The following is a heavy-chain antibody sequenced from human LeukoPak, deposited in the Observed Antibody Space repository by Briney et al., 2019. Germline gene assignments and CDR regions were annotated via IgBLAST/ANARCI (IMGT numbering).Heavy chain of an antibody. CDR1: GGSISSYY. Sequence: SETLSLTCTVSGGSISSYYWSWIRQPPGKGLEWIGYIYYSGSTNYNPPLKSRVTISVDTSKNQFSLKLSSVTAADTAVYYCAKYYDILAGGAFDIWGQGTMVTVSS. CDR2: IYYSGST. V-gene: IGHV4-59*01. CDR3: AKYYDILAGGAFDI. D-gene: IGHD3-9*01. J-gene: IGHJ3*02.